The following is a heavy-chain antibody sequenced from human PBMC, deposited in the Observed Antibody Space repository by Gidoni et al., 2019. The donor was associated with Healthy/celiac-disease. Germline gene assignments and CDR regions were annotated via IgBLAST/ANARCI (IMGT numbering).Heavy chain of an antibody. J-gene: IGHJ2*01. Sequence: VQLLGSGGGLVQPGGSLRLSWSASGFTFSGDAMSWVRQAPGKGLEWVSAIRGSGGSTYYADSVKGRFTISRDNSKNTLYLQMNSLRAEDTAVYYCAKDPITMVRGVYRTWYFDLWGRGTLVTVSS. V-gene: IGHV3-23*01. CDR3: AKDPITMVRGVYRTWYFDL. CDR2: IRGSGGST. CDR1: GFTFSGDA. D-gene: IGHD3-10*01.